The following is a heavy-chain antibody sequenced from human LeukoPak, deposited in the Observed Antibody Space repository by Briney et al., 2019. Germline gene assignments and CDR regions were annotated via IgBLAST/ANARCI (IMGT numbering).Heavy chain of an antibody. Sequence: GGSLRLSCAVSGFTVSNNYTSWVRQAPGKGLEWVSVIYSGGSTYYADSVKGRFTISRDNSKNTLYLQMNSLRAEDTAVYYCARTYYYESSGTYYWGQGTLVTVSS. CDR3: ARTYYYESSGTYY. V-gene: IGHV3-66*01. D-gene: IGHD3-22*01. J-gene: IGHJ4*02. CDR2: IYSGGST. CDR1: GFTVSNNY.